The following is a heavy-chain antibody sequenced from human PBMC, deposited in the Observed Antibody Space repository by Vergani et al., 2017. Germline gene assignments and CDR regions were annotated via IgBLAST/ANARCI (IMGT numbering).Heavy chain of an antibody. CDR2: ISSSSSYI. V-gene: IGHV3-21*04. Sequence: VQLVESGGGVVQPGRSLRLSCAASGFTFSSYGMHWVRQAPGKGLEWVSSISSSSSYIYYADSVKGRFTISRDNAKNSLYLQMNSLRAEDTAVYYCARDAGDTDGFWFDPWGQGTLVTVSS. CDR1: GFTFSSYG. J-gene: IGHJ5*02. CDR3: ARDAGDTDGFWFDP. D-gene: IGHD7-27*01.